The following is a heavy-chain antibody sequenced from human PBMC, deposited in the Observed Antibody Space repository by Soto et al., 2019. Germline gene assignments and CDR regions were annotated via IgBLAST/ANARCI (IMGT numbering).Heavy chain of an antibody. CDR2: IIPILGIA. D-gene: IGHD2-15*01. CDR1: GGTFSSYT. J-gene: IGHJ4*02. CDR3: ARDSGCSGGSCLPFDY. V-gene: IGHV1-69*08. Sequence: QVQLVQSGAEVKKPGSSVKVSCKASGGTFSSYTISWVRQAPGQGLEWMGRIIPILGIANYAQKFQGRVTITADKSTRTAYMELSSLRSEDTAVYYCARDSGCSGGSCLPFDYWGQGTLVTVSS.